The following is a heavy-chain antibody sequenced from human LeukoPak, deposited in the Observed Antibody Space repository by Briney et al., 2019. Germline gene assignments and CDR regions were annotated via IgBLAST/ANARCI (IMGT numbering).Heavy chain of an antibody. V-gene: IGHV7-4-1*02. Sequence: GASVKVSCKASGGTFSSYAISWVRQAPGQGLEWMGWINTNTGNPTYAQGFTGRFVFSLDTSVSTAYLQISSLKAEDTAVYYCARPEVYCSGGSCHNWFDPWGQGTLVTVSS. D-gene: IGHD2-15*01. J-gene: IGHJ5*02. CDR3: ARPEVYCSGGSCHNWFDP. CDR1: GGTFSSYA. CDR2: INTNTGNP.